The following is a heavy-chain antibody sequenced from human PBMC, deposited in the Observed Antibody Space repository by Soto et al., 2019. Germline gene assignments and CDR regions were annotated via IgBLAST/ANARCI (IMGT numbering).Heavy chain of an antibody. CDR1: GYTFTSYG. Sequence: AASVKVSCKASGYTFTSYGICWVRQAPGQGLEWMGWISAYNGNTNYAQKLQGRVTMTTDTSTSTAYMELRSLRSDDTAVYYCARDPRHDSSGYYFTDDAFDIWGQGTMVTVSS. CDR2: ISAYNGNT. D-gene: IGHD3-22*01. J-gene: IGHJ3*02. CDR3: ARDPRHDSSGYYFTDDAFDI. V-gene: IGHV1-18*01.